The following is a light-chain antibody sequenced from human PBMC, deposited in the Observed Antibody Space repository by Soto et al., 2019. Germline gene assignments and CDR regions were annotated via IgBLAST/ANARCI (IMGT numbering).Light chain of an antibody. J-gene: IGKJ1*01. CDR2: AAS. Sequence: DIQMTQSPSSLSASVGDRVTITGRASQSMSSYLNWYQQKPGKAPKLLIYAASRLQSGVPSRFSGSGSGTDFTLTISSLQPEDFATYACQQRYSTPWTFGQATKVEIK. V-gene: IGKV1-39*01. CDR1: QSMSSY. CDR3: QQRYSTPWT.